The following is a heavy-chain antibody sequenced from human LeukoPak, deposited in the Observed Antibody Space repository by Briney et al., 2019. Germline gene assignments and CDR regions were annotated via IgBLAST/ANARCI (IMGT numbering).Heavy chain of an antibody. J-gene: IGHJ4*02. V-gene: IGHV3-30*02. CDR3: AKVEYTTSWYGVGSLDY. Sequence: GGSLRLSCAASGFTFSSYGMHWVRQAPGKGLEWVAFIRYDGSNKYYADSVKGRFTISRDNSNDTLYLHMNSLRAEDTAVYYCAKVEYTTSWYGVGSLDYWGQGTLVTVSS. D-gene: IGHD6-13*01. CDR2: IRYDGSNK. CDR1: GFTFSSYG.